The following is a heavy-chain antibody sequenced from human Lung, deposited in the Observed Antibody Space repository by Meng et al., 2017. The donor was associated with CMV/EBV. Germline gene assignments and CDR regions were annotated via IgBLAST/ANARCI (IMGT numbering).Heavy chain of an antibody. CDR1: GYTFTSYD. CDR3: ARGMNDDFWSGAFDV. CDR2: MNANSGTT. V-gene: IGHV1-8*01. J-gene: IGHJ3*01. D-gene: IGHD3-3*01. Sequence: ASXXVSXKASGYTFTSYDINWVRQAPGQGLEWMGWMNANSGTTGYDQKFEGRVTTTRDTSISSAFMELSSLTSEDTAVYYCARGMNDDFWSGAFDVWGQGTMVTVSS.